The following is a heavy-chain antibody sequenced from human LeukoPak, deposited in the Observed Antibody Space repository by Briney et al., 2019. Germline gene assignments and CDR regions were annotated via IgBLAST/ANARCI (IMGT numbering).Heavy chain of an antibody. CDR1: GGSISGFY. CDR3: ARDRDGSGYFDY. J-gene: IGHJ4*02. V-gene: IGHV4-59*01. Sequence: SETLSLTCTVSGGSISGFYWSWIRQPPGKGLEWIGYIYYRGNTNYNPSLKSRVTISLDTSKNQFSLKLSSLTAADTAVYYCARDRDGSGYFDYWGQGTLVTVSS. CDR2: IYYRGNT. D-gene: IGHD3-10*01.